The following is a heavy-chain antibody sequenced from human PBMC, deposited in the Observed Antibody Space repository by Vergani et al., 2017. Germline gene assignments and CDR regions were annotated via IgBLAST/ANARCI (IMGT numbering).Heavy chain of an antibody. J-gene: IGHJ4*02. CDR1: GDSVSSNSAA. CDR2: TYYRSKLYN. CDR3: AGGTGVVVVITTFDY. D-gene: IGHD3-22*01. V-gene: IGHV6-1*01. Sequence: QVQLQQSGPGLVKPSQTLSLTCAISGDSVSSNSAAWNWIRQPPSSGLDWLGRTYYRSKLYNDYAVSVKSRITINPDTSKNPFSLQLNSLTPEDTAVYYCAGGTGVVVVITTFDYWGQGTLVTVSS.